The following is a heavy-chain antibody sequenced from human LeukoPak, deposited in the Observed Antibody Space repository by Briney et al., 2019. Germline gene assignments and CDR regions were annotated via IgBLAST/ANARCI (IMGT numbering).Heavy chain of an antibody. J-gene: IGHJ4*02. D-gene: IGHD3-16*01. CDR2: IYYSGST. V-gene: IGHV4-39*07. Sequence: SETLSLTCTVSGGSISSSSYYWGWIRQPPGKGLEWIGSIYYSGSTYYNPSLKSRVTISVDTSKNQSSLKLSSVTAADTAVYYCARESLGAYDYVWGSYPGGFDYWGQGTLVTVSS. CDR1: GGSISSSSYY. CDR3: ARESLGAYDYVWGSYPGGFDY.